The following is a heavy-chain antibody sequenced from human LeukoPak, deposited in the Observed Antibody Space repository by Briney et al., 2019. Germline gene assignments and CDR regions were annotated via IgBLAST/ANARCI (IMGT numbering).Heavy chain of an antibody. CDR1: GASVSDGSYY. D-gene: IGHD1-1*01. V-gene: IGHV4-61*03. CDR2: LYYSGNT. CDR3: ARGLSTGREDYFDY. Sequence: SETLSLTCSVSGASVSDGSYYWSWIRQPPGKGLEWIGYLYYSGNTNYSPSLSGRVSTSIDTSKNHFSLNLTSVTAVDTAVYYCARGLSTGREDYFDYWGQGTLVSVSS. J-gene: IGHJ4*02.